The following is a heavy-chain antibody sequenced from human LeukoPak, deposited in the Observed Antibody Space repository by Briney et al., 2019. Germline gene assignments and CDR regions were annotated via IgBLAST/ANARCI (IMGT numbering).Heavy chain of an antibody. V-gene: IGHV1-69*04. J-gene: IGHJ6*02. CDR1: GGTFSSYA. CDR2: IIPILGIA. Sequence: GASVKVSCKASGGTFSSYAISWVRQAPGQGLEWMGRIIPILGIANYAQKFQGRVTITADKSTSTAYMELSSLRSEDTAVYYCARGGPQRHYGMDVWGQGTTVTVSS. CDR3: ARGGPQRHYGMDV.